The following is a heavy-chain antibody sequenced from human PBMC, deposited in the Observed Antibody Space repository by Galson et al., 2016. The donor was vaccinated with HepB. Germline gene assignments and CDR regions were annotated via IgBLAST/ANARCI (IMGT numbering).Heavy chain of an antibody. CDR3: ARDLSRHHFWSGYYRGMDV. CDR2: ICYTGST. V-gene: IGHV4-61*01. Sequence: ETLSLTCTVSGGSVASNNHCWNWIRQPPGKGLEWIGYICYTGSTSYNPSLKSRVTISVDTSKNQFSLKLSSVTAADTAVYYWARDLSRHHFWSGYYRGMDVWGQGTTVTVSS. J-gene: IGHJ6*02. D-gene: IGHD3-3*01. CDR1: GGSVASNNHC.